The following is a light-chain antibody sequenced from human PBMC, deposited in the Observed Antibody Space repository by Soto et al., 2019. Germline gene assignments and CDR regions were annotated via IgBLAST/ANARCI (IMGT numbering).Light chain of an antibody. J-gene: IGKJ1*01. V-gene: IGKV2-30*02. CDR2: RVS. Sequence: DAVLIQSPGSLPVTLGQPACISGRSSQSLVHSDGNTYLNWFHQRPGQSPRRLLYRVSNRDSGVPDKFSGSGSGTNFSLKISWVEADDVGVYYCMQGTPWPRTFGQGTKVDI. CDR1: QSLVHSDGNTY. CDR3: MQGTPWPRT.